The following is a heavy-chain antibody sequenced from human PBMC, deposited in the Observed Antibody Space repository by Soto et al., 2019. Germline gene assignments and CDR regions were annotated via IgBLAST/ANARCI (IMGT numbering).Heavy chain of an antibody. Sequence: PGGSLRPSCAALGFTFPASAIHWVRQAPGRGLEWVGRIRSTAQNSATGYVASVRGRFTISRDDSKNTAYLQMNSLKTHQTAVFCCTVVGATSDGFRDWGQGSLVTVSS. J-gene: IGHJ4*02. V-gene: IGHV3-73*01. D-gene: IGHD1-26*01. CDR1: GFTFPASA. CDR2: IRSTAQNSAT. CDR3: TVVGATSDGFRD.